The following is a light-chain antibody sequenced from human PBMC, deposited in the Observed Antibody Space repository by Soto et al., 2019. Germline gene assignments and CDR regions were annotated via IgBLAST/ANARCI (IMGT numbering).Light chain of an antibody. Sequence: QSALTQPASVSGSPGQSITISCTGTSSDVGGYNYVSWYQQYPGKAPKVMIYEVTNRPSGISNRFSGSKSGNTASLTISGLQAEDEADYYCSSYTSSTTLVIFGGGTQLTVL. J-gene: IGLJ2*01. CDR2: EVT. CDR1: SSDVGGYNY. CDR3: SSYTSSTTLVI. V-gene: IGLV2-14*01.